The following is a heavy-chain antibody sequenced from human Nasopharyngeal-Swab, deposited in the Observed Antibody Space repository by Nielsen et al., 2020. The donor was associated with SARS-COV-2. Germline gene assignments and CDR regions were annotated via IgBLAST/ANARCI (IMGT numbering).Heavy chain of an antibody. Sequence: GEYLKISCAASGFTFSSYAMHWVRQATGKGLEYVSAISSNGGSTYYANSVKGRFTISSDNSKNTLYLQMGSLRAEARAVYCGATGDDYGRDYWGQGTLVTVSS. CDR1: GFTFSSYA. V-gene: IGHV3-64*01. CDR2: ISSNGGST. CDR3: ATGDDYGRDY. D-gene: IGHD4-17*01. J-gene: IGHJ4*02.